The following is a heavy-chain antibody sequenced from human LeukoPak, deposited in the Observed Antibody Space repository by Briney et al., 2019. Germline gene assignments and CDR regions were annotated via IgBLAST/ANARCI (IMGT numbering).Heavy chain of an antibody. J-gene: IGHJ4*02. D-gene: IGHD5-12*01. Sequence: GGSLGLSCAASGFTFRNYWMTWVRQAPGKGLEWVANIKHDGSEKYYVDSVKGRFTISRDNAESSLFLQMNSLRAEDTAVYYCARDGYSAGFDFWGQGIPVTVSS. CDR2: IKHDGSEK. CDR3: ARDGYSAGFDF. V-gene: IGHV3-7*04. CDR1: GFTFRNYW.